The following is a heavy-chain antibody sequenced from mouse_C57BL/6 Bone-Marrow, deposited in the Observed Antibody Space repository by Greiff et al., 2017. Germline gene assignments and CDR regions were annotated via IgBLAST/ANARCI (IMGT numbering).Heavy chain of an antibody. CDR1: GFSLTSYG. J-gene: IGHJ3*01. V-gene: IGHV2-6*01. CDR3: ASPVDRGFAY. CDR2: IWGVGST. Sequence: VQLQQSGPGLVAPSQSLSITCTVSGFSLTSYGVDWVRQSPGKGLEWLGVIWGVGSTNYNSALKSRLSISKDNSKSQVFLKMNSLQTDDTAMYYCASPVDRGFAYWGQGTLVTVSA.